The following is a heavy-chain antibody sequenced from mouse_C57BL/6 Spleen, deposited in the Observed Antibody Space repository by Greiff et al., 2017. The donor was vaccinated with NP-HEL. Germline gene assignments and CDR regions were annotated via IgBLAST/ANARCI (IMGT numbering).Heavy chain of an antibody. CDR3: AISTMVTTGGGYYAMDY. CDR1: GYTFTSYG. CDR2: IYIGNGYT. V-gene: IGHV1-58*01. D-gene: IGHD2-2*01. J-gene: IGHJ4*01. Sequence: EVQLQQSGAELVRPGSSVKMSCKTSGYTFTSYGINWVKQRPGQGLEWIGYIYIGNGYTEYNEKFKGKATLTSDTSSSTAYMQLSSLTSEDSAIYVCAISTMVTTGGGYYAMDYWGQGTSVTVSS.